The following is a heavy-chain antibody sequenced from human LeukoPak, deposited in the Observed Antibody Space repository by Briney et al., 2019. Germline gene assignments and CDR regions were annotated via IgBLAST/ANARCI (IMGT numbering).Heavy chain of an antibody. J-gene: IGHJ4*02. CDR1: GGSVSSGSYY. Sequence: PSETLSLTCTVSGGSVSSGSYYWSWIRQPPGKGLEWVGYIYYSGSTNYNPSLKSRVTISVDTSKNQFSLKLSSVTAADTAVYYCARAGSITLDYWGQGTLVTVSS. CDR2: IYYSGST. CDR3: ARAGSITLDY. D-gene: IGHD3-10*01. V-gene: IGHV4-61*01.